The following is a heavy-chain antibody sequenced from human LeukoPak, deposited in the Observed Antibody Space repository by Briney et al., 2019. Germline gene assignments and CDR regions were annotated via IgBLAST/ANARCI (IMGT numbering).Heavy chain of an antibody. D-gene: IGHD2-8*01. CDR1: GFTFSSYG. Sequence: PGGSLRLSCADSGFTFSSYGMHWVRQAPGKGLEWVAVISYDGSNKYYADSVKGRFTISRDNSKNTLYLQMNSLRAEDTAVYYCAKLPFTNAAPDGYWGQGTLVTVSS. J-gene: IGHJ4*02. V-gene: IGHV3-30*18. CDR3: AKLPFTNAAPDGY. CDR2: ISYDGSNK.